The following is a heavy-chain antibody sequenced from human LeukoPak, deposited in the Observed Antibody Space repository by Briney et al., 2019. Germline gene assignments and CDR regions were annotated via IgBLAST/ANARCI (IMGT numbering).Heavy chain of an antibody. J-gene: IGHJ4*02. V-gene: IGHV1-3*01. CDR1: GYTFTHYA. CDR2: TNVGNDYT. CDR3: ARDDFSAYPGLNYFDY. Sequence: ASVKVSCKASGYTFTHYAVHWVRQAPGQRLEWMGWTNVGNDYTESSQKFQDRLTITSDTTATTVYMELSSLRSEDTAVYYCARDDFSAYPGLNYFDYWGQGSLVTVSS. D-gene: IGHD3-16*01.